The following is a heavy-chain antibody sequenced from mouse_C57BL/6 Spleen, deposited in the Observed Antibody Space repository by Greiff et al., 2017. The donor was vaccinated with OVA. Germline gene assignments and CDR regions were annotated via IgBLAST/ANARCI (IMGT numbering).Heavy chain of an antibody. D-gene: IGHD2-1*01. J-gene: IGHJ3*01. CDR2: IHPNSGST. CDR1: GYTFTSYW. Sequence: QVQLKQSGAELVKPGASVKLSCKASGYTFTSYWMHWVKQRPGQGLEWIGMIHPNSGSTNYNEKFKSKATLTVDKSSSTAYMQLSSLTSEDSAVYYCARFYYGNSWFAYWGQGTLVTVSA. CDR3: ARFYYGNSWFAY. V-gene: IGHV1-64*01.